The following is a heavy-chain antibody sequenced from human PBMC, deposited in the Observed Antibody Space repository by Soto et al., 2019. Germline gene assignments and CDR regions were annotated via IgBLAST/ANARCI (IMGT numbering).Heavy chain of an antibody. CDR3: AMVENYVTPTPQDV. V-gene: IGHV1-18*01. D-gene: IGHD3-16*01. CDR2: ISPYSGNT. CDR1: GYIFVNYG. J-gene: IGHJ6*02. Sequence: QVQLVQSGDEVRKPGSSVKVSCKASGYIFVNYGIAWVRQAPGQGLECMGWISPYSGNTHNASKVQGRLTMTTDTAXSTAYMDLGSLTSDDTAVYYCAMVENYVTPTPQDVWGQGTTVTVSS.